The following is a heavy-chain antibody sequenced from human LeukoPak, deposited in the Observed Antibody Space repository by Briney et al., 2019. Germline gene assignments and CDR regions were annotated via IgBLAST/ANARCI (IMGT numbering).Heavy chain of an antibody. V-gene: IGHV1-8*01. D-gene: IGHD5-18*01. CDR1: GYTFTSYD. Sequence: ASVKVSCKASGYTFTSYDINWVRQATGQGLEWMGWTNPNSGNTGYAQKFQGRVTMTRNTSISTAYMELSSLRSEDTAVYYCARGRPVQLWLLGYYYGMDVWGQGTTVTVSS. CDR3: ARGRPVQLWLLGYYYGMDV. CDR2: TNPNSGNT. J-gene: IGHJ6*02.